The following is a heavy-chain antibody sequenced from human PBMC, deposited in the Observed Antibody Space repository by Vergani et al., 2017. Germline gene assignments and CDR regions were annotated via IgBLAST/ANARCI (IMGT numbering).Heavy chain of an antibody. J-gene: IGHJ4*02. V-gene: IGHV3-23*01. CDR2: IKNTGDST. CDR1: GFTFSSHA. D-gene: IGHD5-24*01. Sequence: EVQLLQSEGAVVQPGGSLRLSCVASGFTFSSHAMSWVRQGHGRGLEWVSSIKNTGDSTHYADSVKGRFTISRDNSKNTLYLQINSLRVEDTAVYYCGRGSDNYNWGQGTLVTVSS. CDR3: GRGSDNYN.